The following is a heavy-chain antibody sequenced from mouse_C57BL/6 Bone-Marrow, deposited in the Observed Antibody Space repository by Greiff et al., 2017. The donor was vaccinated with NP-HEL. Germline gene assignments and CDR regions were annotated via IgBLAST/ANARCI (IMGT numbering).Heavy chain of an antibody. CDR2: IDPENGDT. CDR1: GFNIKDDY. CDR3: TTVVFDY. V-gene: IGHV14-4*01. Sequence: DVQLVESGAELVRPGASVKLSCTASGFNIKDDYMHWVKQRPEQGLEWIGWIDPENGDTEYASKFQGKATITADTSSNTAYLQLSSLTSEDTAVYYCTTVVFDYWGQGTTLTVSS. J-gene: IGHJ2*01.